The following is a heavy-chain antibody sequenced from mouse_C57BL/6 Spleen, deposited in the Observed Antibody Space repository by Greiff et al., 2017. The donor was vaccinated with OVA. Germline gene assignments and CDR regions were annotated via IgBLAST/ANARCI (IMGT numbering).Heavy chain of an antibody. V-gene: IGHV1-53*01. D-gene: IGHD1-1*01. CDR1: GYTFTSYW. CDR3: ARWGGSSHYYAMDY. J-gene: IGHJ4*01. CDR2: INPSNGGT. Sequence: VQLQQPGTELVKPGASVKLSCKASGYTFTSYWMHWVKQRPGQGLEWIGNINPSNGGTKYNEKVKSKATLTVDKSSSTAYMQLSSLTSEDSAVYYCARWGGSSHYYAMDYWGQGTSVTVSS.